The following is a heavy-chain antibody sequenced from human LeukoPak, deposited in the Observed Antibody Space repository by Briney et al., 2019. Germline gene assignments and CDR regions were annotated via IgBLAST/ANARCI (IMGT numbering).Heavy chain of an antibody. D-gene: IGHD2-15*01. CDR1: GGTFSSYA. CDR2: IIPIFGTA. CDR3: ARSCVRLGYCSGGGAFDI. Sequence: SVKVSCKASGGTFSSYAISWVRQAPGQGLEWMGGIIPIFGTANYAQKFQGRVTITADESTSTAYMELSSLRSEDTAVYYCARSCVRLGYCSGGGAFDIWGQGTMVTVSS. J-gene: IGHJ3*02. V-gene: IGHV1-69*13.